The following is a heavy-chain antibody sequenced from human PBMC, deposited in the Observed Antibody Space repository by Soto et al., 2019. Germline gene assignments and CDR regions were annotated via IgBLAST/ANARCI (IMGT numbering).Heavy chain of an antibody. J-gene: IGHJ2*01. D-gene: IGHD3-10*01. CDR3: AKRFDTIVRVFIHKRDHQYRMAFPARRTSDL. V-gene: IGHV3-23*01. CDR2: ISGSGGST. Sequence: GGSLRLSCAASGFTFSSYAMSWVRQAPGKGLEWVSAISGSGGSTYYADSVKGRFTISRDNSKNTLYLQMNSLRAEDTAVYYCAKRFDTIVRVFIHKRDHQYRMAFPARRTSDL. CDR1: GFTFSSYA.